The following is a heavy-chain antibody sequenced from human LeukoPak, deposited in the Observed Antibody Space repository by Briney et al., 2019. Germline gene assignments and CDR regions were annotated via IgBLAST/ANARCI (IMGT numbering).Heavy chain of an antibody. CDR3: ARGHGVVPASDDPFDI. J-gene: IGHJ3*02. Sequence: GGSLRLSCAASGFTFSSYSMNWVRQAPGKGLEWVSCISPSSIDLYYADSMKGRFTISSENAKNPLYLQTNRLRAEDTDVYYCARGHGVVPASDDPFDIWGQGTMVTVSS. CDR2: ISPSSIDL. V-gene: IGHV3-21*01. D-gene: IGHD2-2*01. CDR1: GFTFSSYS.